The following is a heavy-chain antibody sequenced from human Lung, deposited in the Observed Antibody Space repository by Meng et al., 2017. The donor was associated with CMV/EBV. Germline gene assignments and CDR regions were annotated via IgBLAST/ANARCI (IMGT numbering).Heavy chain of an antibody. V-gene: IGHV4-4*02. CDR3: ASFPPPGKQWLVTDY. Sequence: GPRRAGPAGPRLTPFAVSAGSHNSGNCVSSVRNPPRKGPEWSGESYHRGSTNYNPSLKSRVTITIDKSKNQFSLKLSSVTAADTAVYYCASFPPPGKQWLVTDYWGQGTLVTVSS. CDR1: AGSHNSGNC. J-gene: IGHJ4*02. CDR2: SYHRGST. D-gene: IGHD6-19*01.